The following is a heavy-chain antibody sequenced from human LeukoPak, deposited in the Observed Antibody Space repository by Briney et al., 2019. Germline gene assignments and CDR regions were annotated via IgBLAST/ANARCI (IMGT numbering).Heavy chain of an antibody. Sequence: SGPTLVKPTQTLTLTCTFSGFSLSTSGVGVGWIRQPPGKALERLALIYWDDDKRYSPSLKSRLTITKDTSKNQVVLTMTNMDPVDTATYYCAHTSTVTDAFDIWGQGTMVTVSS. D-gene: IGHD4-17*01. J-gene: IGHJ3*02. CDR3: AHTSTVTDAFDI. CDR2: IYWDDDK. CDR1: GFSLSTSGVG. V-gene: IGHV2-5*02.